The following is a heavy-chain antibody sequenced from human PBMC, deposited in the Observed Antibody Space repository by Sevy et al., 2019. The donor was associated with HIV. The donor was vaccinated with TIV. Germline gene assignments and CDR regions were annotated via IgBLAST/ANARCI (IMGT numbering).Heavy chain of an antibody. CDR3: ARERARHWYFDL. CDR2: IKQEGNEK. V-gene: IGHV3-7*03. Sequence: GGSLRLSCAASGFTFRNYWMSWVRQAPGKGLEWVANIKQEGNEKYYVDSVKGRFTISKDNAKNSRYLQMNSLRVEDTAVYYCARERARHWYFDLWGRGTLVTVSS. CDR1: GFTFRNYW. J-gene: IGHJ2*01.